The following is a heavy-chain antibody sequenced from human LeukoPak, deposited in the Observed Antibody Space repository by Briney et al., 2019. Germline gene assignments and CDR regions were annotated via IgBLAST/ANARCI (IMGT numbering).Heavy chain of an antibody. CDR3: AKANYQMLAPNHPYGMDV. CDR2: ITNDGSST. CDR1: GLTFSSHW. J-gene: IGHJ6*02. Sequence: GGSLRLSCAASGLTFSSHWMHWVRQAPGKGLVWVSRITNDGSSTTYADSVKGRFTISRDNAKNSLFLQMNSLRAEDTALYYCAKANYQMLAPNHPYGMDVWGQGTTVTVSS. D-gene: IGHD2-2*01. V-gene: IGHV3-74*01.